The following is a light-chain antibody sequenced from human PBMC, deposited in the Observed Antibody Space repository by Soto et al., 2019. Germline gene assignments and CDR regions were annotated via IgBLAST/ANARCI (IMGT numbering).Light chain of an antibody. CDR1: RTINTY. CDR2: GAS. CDR3: QQYNNWPPTT. J-gene: IGKJ1*01. Sequence: DVRMTQSPSSLSASVGDTITIACRASRTINTYLNWFQQKPGEPPRLLIYGASTLHDGVPSRFSGSGSGADFTLTISSLQSEDFAVYYCQQYNNWPPTTFGQGTKVDSK. V-gene: IGKV1-39*01.